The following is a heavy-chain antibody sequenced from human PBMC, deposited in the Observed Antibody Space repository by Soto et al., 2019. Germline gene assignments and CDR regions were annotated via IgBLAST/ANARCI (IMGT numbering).Heavy chain of an antibody. V-gene: IGHV3-9*01. CDR1: GFVFHDYA. Sequence: EVQLVESAGGLIQPGRSLRLSCAASGFVFHDYAMHWVRQAPGKGLEWVSGISWNGVMIAYADSVKGRFTISRDNAKNSLYLQMNSLRAEDTALYYCARPGRFNFDVLTGSHFDTWGQGTPVTVSS. J-gene: IGHJ5*02. CDR2: ISWNGVMI. D-gene: IGHD3-9*01. CDR3: ARPGRFNFDVLTGSHFDT.